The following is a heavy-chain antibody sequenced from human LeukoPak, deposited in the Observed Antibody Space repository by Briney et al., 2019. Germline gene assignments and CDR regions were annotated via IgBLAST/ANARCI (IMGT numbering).Heavy chain of an antibody. D-gene: IGHD4-17*01. CDR1: GFTFSNAW. Sequence: GGSLRLSCAASGFTFSNAWMSWVREAPGKGLEWVGRIKSKTDGGTTDYAAPVKGRFTISRDDSKNTLYLQMNSLKTEDTAVYYCTTETTGPGYFDYWGQGTLVTVSS. CDR2: IKSKTDGGTT. V-gene: IGHV3-15*01. CDR3: TTETTGPGYFDY. J-gene: IGHJ4*02.